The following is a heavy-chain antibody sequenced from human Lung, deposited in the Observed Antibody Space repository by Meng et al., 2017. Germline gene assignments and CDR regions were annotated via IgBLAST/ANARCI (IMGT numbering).Heavy chain of an antibody. J-gene: IGHJ4*02. Sequence: WGPVRLTPSGATSPPGVFTCGSFSDYYWSWIRPPPGKGLELIGEINHSGSTNYNPSLESRAPISVDTSQNNLSLKLSSVTAADSAVYYCARGPTTMAHDFDYWGQGTLVTVSS. CDR2: INHSGST. D-gene: IGHD4-11*01. CDR3: ARGPTTMAHDFDY. CDR1: CGSFSDYY. V-gene: IGHV4-34*01.